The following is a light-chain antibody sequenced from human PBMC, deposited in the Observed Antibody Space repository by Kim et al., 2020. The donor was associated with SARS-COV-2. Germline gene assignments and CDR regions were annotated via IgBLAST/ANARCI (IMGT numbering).Light chain of an antibody. CDR1: HSISRY. CDR3: QQTYVTPPWT. V-gene: IGKV1-39*01. J-gene: IGKJ1*01. CDR2: VAS. Sequence: VGDRVTITCRASHSISRYLNWYQQKPGKAPKLLISVASTLQNGVPSSFSASGSGTDFTLTISGLQPEDSATYYCQQTYVTPPWTFGQGTKVDIK.